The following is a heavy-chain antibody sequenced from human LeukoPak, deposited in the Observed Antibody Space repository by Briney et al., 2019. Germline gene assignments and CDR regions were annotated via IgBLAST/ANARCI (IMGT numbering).Heavy chain of an antibody. D-gene: IGHD3-10*01. J-gene: IGHJ4*02. Sequence: GASVKVSCKASGYTFTGYYMHWVRQAPGKGLEWMGGFDPEDGETIYAQKFQGRVTMTEDTSTDTAYMELSSLRSEDTAVYYCATDSGNYYGSGSYYQFDYWGQGTLVTVSS. V-gene: IGHV1-24*01. CDR3: ATDSGNYYGSGSYYQFDY. CDR1: GYTFTGYY. CDR2: FDPEDGET.